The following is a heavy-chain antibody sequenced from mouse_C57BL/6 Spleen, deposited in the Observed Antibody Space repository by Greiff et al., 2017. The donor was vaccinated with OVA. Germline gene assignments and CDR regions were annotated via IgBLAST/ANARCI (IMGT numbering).Heavy chain of an antibody. J-gene: IGHJ2*01. CDR2: ISYDGSN. CDR3: ARGLLWYFDY. Sequence: VQLKESGPGLVKPSQSLSLTCSVTGYSITSGYYWNWIRQFPGNKLEWMGYISYDGSNNYNPSLKNRISITRDTSKNQFFLKLNSVTTEDTATYYCARGLLWYFDYCGQGTTLTVSS. V-gene: IGHV3-6*01. CDR1: GYSITSGYY. D-gene: IGHD2-1*01.